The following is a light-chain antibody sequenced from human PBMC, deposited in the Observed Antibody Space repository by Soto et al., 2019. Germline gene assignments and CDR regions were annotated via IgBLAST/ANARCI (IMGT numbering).Light chain of an antibody. V-gene: IGKV3-11*01. J-gene: IGKJ5*01. CDR1: QTLLKGY. Sequence: EVTLTQSPATVSLSPGETATLSCGASQTLLKGYLAWYQQKPGQAPRLLIYGAFNRATGIPARFSGSGSGTDFTLTISSLEPEDSAIYYCQQRNIWPPVTFGQGTRLEIK. CDR2: GAF. CDR3: QQRNIWPPVT.